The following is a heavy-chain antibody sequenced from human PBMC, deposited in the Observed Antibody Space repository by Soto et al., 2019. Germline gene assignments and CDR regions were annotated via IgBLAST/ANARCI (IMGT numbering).Heavy chain of an antibody. CDR2: ISAYNGNT. Sequence: GASVKVSCKASGYTFTSYGISWVRQAPGQGLEWMGWISAYNGNTNYAQKLQGRVTMTTDTSTSTAYMELRSLRSDDTAVYYCARVTTAWGDDAFDIWGQGTMVTVSS. V-gene: IGHV1-18*01. J-gene: IGHJ3*02. CDR1: GYTFTSYG. D-gene: IGHD4-17*01. CDR3: ARVTTAWGDDAFDI.